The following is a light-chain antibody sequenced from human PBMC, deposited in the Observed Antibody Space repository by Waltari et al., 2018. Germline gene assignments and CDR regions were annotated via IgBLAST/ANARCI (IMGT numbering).Light chain of an antibody. CDR1: SSNIGAGYD. J-gene: IGLJ2*01. V-gene: IGLV1-40*01. CDR2: GNS. CDR3: QXYXXSLV. Sequence: QSVXTQPPSVXGAPGQXXTISCTGSSSNIGAGYDVHWYQQLPGTAPKLLIYGNSNXPXGXPDRXSGSKSGTSASXXITGLXAXDEADYXCQXYXXSLVXGXGTKLTV.